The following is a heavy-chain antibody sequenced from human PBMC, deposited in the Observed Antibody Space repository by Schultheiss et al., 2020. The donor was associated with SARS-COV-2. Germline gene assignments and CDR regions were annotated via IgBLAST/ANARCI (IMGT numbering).Heavy chain of an antibody. J-gene: IGHJ4*02. Sequence: GGSLRLSCAASGFTVSSNYMSWVRQAPGKGLEWVAVISYDGSNKYYADSVKGRFTISRDNSKNTLYLQMNSLRAEDTAVYYCARDIVVVPAAPTYFDYWGQGTLVTVSS. CDR3: ARDIVVVPAAPTYFDY. D-gene: IGHD2-2*01. CDR1: GFTVSSNY. CDR2: ISYDGSNK. V-gene: IGHV3-30*07.